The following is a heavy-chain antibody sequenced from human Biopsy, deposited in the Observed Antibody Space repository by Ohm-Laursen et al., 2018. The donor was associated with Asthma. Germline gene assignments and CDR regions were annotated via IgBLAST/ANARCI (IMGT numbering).Heavy chain of an antibody. CDR3: VRGSSSWHHGPFHYYYGLDV. Sequence: ILSLTCSLSSGSGGYMRSGNYYWGWIRQPPGKGLEWIGSIYYSGTTYYNPSLESRVTVSAATSKNQVSLKLTSVTAADTAVYYCVRGSSSWHHGPFHYYYGLDVWGQGTTATVSS. CDR2: IYYSGTT. V-gene: IGHV4-39*01. D-gene: IGHD6-13*01. CDR1: SGSGGYMRSGNYY. J-gene: IGHJ6*02.